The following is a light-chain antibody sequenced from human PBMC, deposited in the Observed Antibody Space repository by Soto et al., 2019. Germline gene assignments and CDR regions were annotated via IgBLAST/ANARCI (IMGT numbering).Light chain of an antibody. CDR1: QSVGSN. CDR3: QQYDNWPLT. Sequence: IVMTQSPATLSVSPGERVTLSCRASQSVGSNLAWYQQKPGLAPRVLIYDASTRATVIPARFSGSGSGTEFTLTISSLQSEDFAVYYCQQYDNWPLTFGGGTKVDIK. V-gene: IGKV3-15*01. CDR2: DAS. J-gene: IGKJ4*01.